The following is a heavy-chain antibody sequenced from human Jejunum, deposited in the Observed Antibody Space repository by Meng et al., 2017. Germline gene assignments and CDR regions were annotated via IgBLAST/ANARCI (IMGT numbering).Heavy chain of an antibody. CDR1: GYTFTNYY. Sequence: ASVKVSCKASGYTFTNYYIHWMRQAPGQGLEWMGIMNPSGGNPSYAPKFQGRVTMTRDTSTSTVYMELTSLRSEDTAVYYCAREARLYDILTGYYSVEYFQYWGQGTLVTVSS. CDR2: MNPSGGNP. D-gene: IGHD3-9*01. CDR3: AREARLYDILTGYYSVEYFQY. V-gene: IGHV1-46*01. J-gene: IGHJ1*01.